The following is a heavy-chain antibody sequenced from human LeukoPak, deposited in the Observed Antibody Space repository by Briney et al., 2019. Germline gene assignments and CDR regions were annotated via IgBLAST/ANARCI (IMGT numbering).Heavy chain of an antibody. CDR1: GFTFSSYG. Sequence: GRSLRLSCAASGFTFSSYGMHWVRQAPGKGLEWVAVISYGGSYKYYADSVKGRFTISRDNSKNTLYLQMNSLRAEDTAVYYCAKVGDYGDYALDYWGQGTLVTVSS. J-gene: IGHJ4*02. CDR3: AKVGDYGDYALDY. CDR2: ISYGGSYK. D-gene: IGHD4-17*01. V-gene: IGHV3-30*18.